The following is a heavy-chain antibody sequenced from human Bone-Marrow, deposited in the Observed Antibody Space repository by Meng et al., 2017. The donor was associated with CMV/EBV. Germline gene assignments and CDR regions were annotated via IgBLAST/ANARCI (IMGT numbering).Heavy chain of an antibody. CDR2: IGTAGDT. CDR3: ARDVSPRSSAYFAIYYFYALDV. J-gene: IGHJ6*02. V-gene: IGHV3-13*01. Sequence: GESLKISCAASGFTFSSYDMHWVRQATGKGLEWVSAIGTAGDTYYPGSVKGRFTISRDNAQNSLYLQMNSLRAEDTAVYYCARDVSPRSSAYFAIYYFYALDVWGQGTTVTVSS. D-gene: IGHD2-21*01. CDR1: GFTFSSYD.